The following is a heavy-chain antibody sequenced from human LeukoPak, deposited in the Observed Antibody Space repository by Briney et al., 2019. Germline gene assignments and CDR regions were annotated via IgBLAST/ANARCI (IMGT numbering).Heavy chain of an antibody. Sequence: PGGSLRLSCAASGFTFSSYSMNWVRQAPGKGLEWVSSISSGSSYIYYADSVKGRFTISRDNAKNSLYLQMNSLRAADTAVYFCARQRRGNYDSSGYISYAFAIWGQGTMVTVSP. CDR3: ARQRRGNYDSSGYISYAFAI. CDR2: ISSGSSYI. CDR1: GFTFSSYS. J-gene: IGHJ3*02. V-gene: IGHV3-21*06. D-gene: IGHD3-22*01.